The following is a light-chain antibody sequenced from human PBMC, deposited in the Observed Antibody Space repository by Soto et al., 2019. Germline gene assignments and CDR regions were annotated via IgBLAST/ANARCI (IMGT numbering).Light chain of an antibody. CDR3: SSYSGTNYHYV. V-gene: IGLV2-8*01. Sequence: QSALTQPPSASGSFGQSVTISCTGTSSDVGGYNYVSWYQQHPGKAPKLMIYEVSERPSGVPDRFSGSKSGNTASLTVSGLQADDEADYYCSSYSGTNYHYVLGTGTKATVL. J-gene: IGLJ1*01. CDR1: SSDVGGYNY. CDR2: EVS.